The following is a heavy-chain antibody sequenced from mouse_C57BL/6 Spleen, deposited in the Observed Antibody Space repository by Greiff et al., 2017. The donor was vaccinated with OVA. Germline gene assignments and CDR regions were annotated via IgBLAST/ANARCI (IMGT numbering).Heavy chain of an antibody. CDR3: ARDRYYGNFYAMDY. Sequence: VQLVESGPGLVAPSQSLSITCTVSGFSLTSYAISWVRQPPGKGLEWLGVIWTGGGTNYNSALKSRLSISKDNSKSQVFLKMNSLQTDDTARYYCARDRYYGNFYAMDYWGQGTSVTVSS. J-gene: IGHJ4*01. CDR1: GFSLTSYA. D-gene: IGHD2-1*01. V-gene: IGHV2-9-1*01. CDR2: IWTGGGT.